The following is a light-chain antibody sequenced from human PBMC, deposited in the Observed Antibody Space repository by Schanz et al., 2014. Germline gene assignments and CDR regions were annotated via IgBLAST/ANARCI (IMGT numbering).Light chain of an antibody. Sequence: QSALTQPASVSGSPGQSITISCTGTSSDVGGYNYVSWYQQHPGKAPKLMIYDVSSRPSGVSNRFSGSKSGNTASLTISGLQAEDEGDYYCSSYAGNNKLLFGGGTQLTVL. CDR2: DVS. CDR3: SSYAGNNKLL. J-gene: IGLJ2*01. CDR1: SSDVGGYNY. V-gene: IGLV2-14*01.